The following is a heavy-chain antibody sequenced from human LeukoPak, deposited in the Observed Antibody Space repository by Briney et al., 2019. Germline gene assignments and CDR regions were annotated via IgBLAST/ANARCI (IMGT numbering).Heavy chain of an antibody. CDR1: GGSFSGYY. CDR2: INHSGST. V-gene: IGHV4-34*01. D-gene: IGHD2/OR15-2a*01. Sequence: SETLSLTCAVYGGSFSGYYWSWIRQPPGKGLEWIGEINHSGSTNYNPSLRSRVTMSVDTSKNQFSLRLSSVTAADTAIYYCARDKSLLRDAFDIWGQGTKVTVSS. J-gene: IGHJ3*02. CDR3: ARDKSLLRDAFDI.